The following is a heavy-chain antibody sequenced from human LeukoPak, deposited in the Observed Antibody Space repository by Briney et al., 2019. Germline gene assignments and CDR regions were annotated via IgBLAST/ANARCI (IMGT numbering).Heavy chain of an antibody. D-gene: IGHD3-3*01. Sequence: GGSLRLSCAASGFTFSSYWMHWVRQAPGKGLVWVSRISTDGSSRSYADSVKGRFTVSRDNAKNTLYLQMNSLRAEDTAVYYCARYDFWSGYHWGQGTLVTVSS. CDR2: ISTDGSSR. V-gene: IGHV3-74*01. CDR1: GFTFSSYW. J-gene: IGHJ4*02. CDR3: ARYDFWSGYH.